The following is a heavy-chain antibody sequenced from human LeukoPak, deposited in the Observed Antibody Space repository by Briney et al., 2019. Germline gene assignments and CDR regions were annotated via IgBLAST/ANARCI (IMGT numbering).Heavy chain of an antibody. CDR2: ISYDGSNK. CDR1: GFTFSSYA. V-gene: IGHV3-30-3*01. J-gene: IGHJ4*02. D-gene: IGHD6-13*01. CDR3: ARDLGYSSSWHHFDY. Sequence: GGSLRLSCAASGFTFSSYAMHWVRQAPGKGLEWVAVISYDGSNKYYADSVKGRFTISRDYSKNTLYLQMNSLRAGDTAVYYRARDLGYSSSWHHFDYWGQGTLVTVSS.